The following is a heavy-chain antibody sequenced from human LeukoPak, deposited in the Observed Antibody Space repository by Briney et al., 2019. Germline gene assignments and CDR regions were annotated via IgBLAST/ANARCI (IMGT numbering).Heavy chain of an antibody. CDR2: INPSGGST. V-gene: IGHV1-46*01. CDR3: ARDFAARLKPNWFDP. D-gene: IGHD6-6*01. J-gene: IGHJ5*02. CDR1: GYTFTSYY. Sequence: ASVKVSCKASGYTFTSYYMHWVRQAPGQGLEWMGIINPSGGSTSYAQKFQGRVTMTRDTSTSTVYMELSSLRSEDTAVYYCARDFAARLKPNWFDPWGQGTLVTVSS.